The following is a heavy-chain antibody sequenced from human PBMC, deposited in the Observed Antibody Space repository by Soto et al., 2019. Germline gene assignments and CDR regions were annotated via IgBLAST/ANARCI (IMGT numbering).Heavy chain of an antibody. CDR1: VYSFSTYW. CDR3: ARIREFLCFWALTSRACYFSY. J-gene: IGHJ4*02. CDR2: IYPGDSDT. Sequence: GESLKISCTGSVYSFSTYWIAWVRQMPGKGLEWMGIIYPGDSDTRYSPSFQGQVAISADTSTKTAYLQWSSLKASDTAIYNCARIREFLCFWALTSRACYFSYCCPGTLVTVSA. V-gene: IGHV5-51*01. D-gene: IGHD3-10*01.